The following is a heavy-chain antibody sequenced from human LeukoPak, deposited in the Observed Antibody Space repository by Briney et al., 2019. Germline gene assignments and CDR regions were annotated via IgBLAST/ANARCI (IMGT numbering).Heavy chain of an antibody. CDR2: IVPISGTA. Sequence: SVKVSCKTSGGTLSTSTITWVRQAPGQGLEWVGDIVPISGTAAYAQKFEGRVTFFADESTSTVYMDLTSLISGDTAVYYCSRDESLWGQGTTVIVS. CDR3: SRDESL. J-gene: IGHJ3*01. CDR1: GGTLSTST. V-gene: IGHV1-69*13.